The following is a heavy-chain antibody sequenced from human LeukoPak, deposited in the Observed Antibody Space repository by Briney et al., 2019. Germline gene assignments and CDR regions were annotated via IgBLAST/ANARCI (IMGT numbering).Heavy chain of an antibody. CDR3: ARFREGGGKLLFDY. D-gene: IGHD1-26*01. CDR1: EYTFTDYY. CDR2: INPHSGGT. V-gene: IGHV1-2*02. J-gene: IGHJ4*02. Sequence: GASVKVSCKASEYTFTDYYIHWVRQAPGQGLEWVGWINPHSGGTNYAQRFQGRVTMTRDTSINTAYLELSRLRSDDTAVYYCARFREGGGKLLFDYWGQGTLVTVAS.